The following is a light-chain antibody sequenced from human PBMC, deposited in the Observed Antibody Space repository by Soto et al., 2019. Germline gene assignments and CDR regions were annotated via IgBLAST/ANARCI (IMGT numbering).Light chain of an antibody. J-gene: IGKJ4*01. CDR1: QSVRSN. Sequence: EIVMTQSPATLSVSPGHRATLSCRASQSVRSNLAWYQQKPGQAPRLLIHGASTRATGIAARFSGSGSGTEFTLTISSLQSEDFAVYYCQQYNNWPLTFGGGTKVEIK. V-gene: IGKV3-15*01. CDR3: QQYNNWPLT. CDR2: GAS.